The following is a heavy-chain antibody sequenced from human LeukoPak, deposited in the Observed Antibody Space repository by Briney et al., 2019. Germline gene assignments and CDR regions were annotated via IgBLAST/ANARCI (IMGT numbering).Heavy chain of an antibody. CDR1: EFTVSRNY. D-gene: IGHD5-24*01. J-gene: IGHJ4*02. Sequence: GGSLRLSCTASEFTVSRNYMLWVRQAPGKGLEWVSLIFSNGDTHYADSVKGRFTISRDTSKNTVSLQMNGLRVEDTAMYYCTRDQMNYWGQGTLVTVSS. CDR2: IFSNGDT. CDR3: TRDQMNY. V-gene: IGHV3-53*01.